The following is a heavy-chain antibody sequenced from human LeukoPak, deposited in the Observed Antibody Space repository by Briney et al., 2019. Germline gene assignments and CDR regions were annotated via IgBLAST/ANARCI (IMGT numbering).Heavy chain of an antibody. CDR1: GFTFSSYG. CDR2: ISHDGSNK. Sequence: GRSLRLSCEASGFTFSSYGMYWVRQAPGKGLEWVAVISHDGSNKYYADSVKGRFTISRDNSKNTLYLQLNSLRAEDTAVYYCAKHSAVGATDFDYWGQGTLVTVSS. V-gene: IGHV3-30*18. CDR3: AKHSAVGATDFDY. J-gene: IGHJ4*02. D-gene: IGHD1-26*01.